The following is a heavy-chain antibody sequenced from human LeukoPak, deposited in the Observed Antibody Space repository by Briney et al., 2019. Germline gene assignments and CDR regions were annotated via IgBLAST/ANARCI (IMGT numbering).Heavy chain of an antibody. D-gene: IGHD3-3*01. J-gene: IGHJ4*02. CDR2: ISSSSSYI. V-gene: IGHV3-21*04. CDR1: GFTFSSYS. Sequence: GGSLRLSCAASGFTFSSYSMNWVRQAPGKGLEWVSSISSSSSYIYYADSVKGRFTISRDNAKNSLYLQMNSLRAEDTAVYYCAKIISKTAYYDFWSGYLDYWGQGTLVTVSS. CDR3: AKIISKTAYYDFWSGYLDY.